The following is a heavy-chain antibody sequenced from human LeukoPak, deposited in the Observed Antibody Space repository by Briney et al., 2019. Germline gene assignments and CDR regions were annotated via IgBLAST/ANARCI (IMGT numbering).Heavy chain of an antibody. D-gene: IGHD4-17*01. CDR2: ISWNSGSI. CDR1: GFTFDDYA. J-gene: IGHJ6*02. CDR3: GKGYGSGLPYGMDV. Sequence: PGGSLRLSCAASGFTFDDYAMHWVRQAPGKGLXXXXGISWNSGSIAYADSVKGRFTISRDNAKNSLYLQMNSLRPEDTALYYCGKGYGSGLPYGMDVWGQGTTVTVSS. V-gene: IGHV3-9*01.